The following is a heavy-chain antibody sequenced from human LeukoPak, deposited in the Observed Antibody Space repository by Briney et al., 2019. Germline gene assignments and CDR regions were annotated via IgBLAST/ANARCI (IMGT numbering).Heavy chain of an antibody. J-gene: IGHJ4*02. Sequence: PGGSLRLSCAASGSTFSNAWMNWIRQAPGKRLEWVGRIKSRTDGGTTDYAAPVKGRFTISRGDSKNTLYLQMNSLKTEDTAVYYCTTASYCGGDCPGGSDYWGQGTLVTVSS. D-gene: IGHD2-21*02. CDR2: IKSRTDGGTT. V-gene: IGHV3-15*01. CDR3: TTASYCGGDCPGGSDY. CDR1: GSTFSNAW.